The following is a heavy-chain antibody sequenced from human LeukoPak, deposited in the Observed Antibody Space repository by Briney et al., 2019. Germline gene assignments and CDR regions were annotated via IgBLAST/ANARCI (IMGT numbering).Heavy chain of an antibody. D-gene: IGHD2-21*01. CDR1: GGSISSSSYY. CDR2: IYYSGST. J-gene: IGHJ3*02. CDR3: AREDVARAYDAFDI. V-gene: IGHV4-39*07. Sequence: SETLSLTCTVSGGSISSSSYYWGWIRQPPGKGLEWIGSIYYSGSTYYKSSLKSRVTVSVGTSKNQFSLKLSSVTAADTAVYYCAREDVARAYDAFDIWGQGTMVTVPS.